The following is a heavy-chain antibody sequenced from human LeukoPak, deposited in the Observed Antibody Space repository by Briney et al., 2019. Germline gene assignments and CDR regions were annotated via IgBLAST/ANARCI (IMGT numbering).Heavy chain of an antibody. Sequence: ASVKVSCKASGYTFTGYYMHWVRQAPGQGLEWMGWINPNSGGTNYAQKFQGWVAMTRDTSISTAYMELSRLRSDDTAVYYCATTRDYYYGMDVWGQGTTVTVSS. CDR3: ATTRDYYYGMDV. CDR1: GYTFTGYY. J-gene: IGHJ6*02. V-gene: IGHV1-2*04. CDR2: INPNSGGT.